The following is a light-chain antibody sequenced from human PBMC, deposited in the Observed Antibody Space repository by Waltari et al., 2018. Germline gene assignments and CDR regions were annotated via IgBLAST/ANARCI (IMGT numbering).Light chain of an antibody. J-gene: IGKJ3*01. CDR1: QSITSW. V-gene: IGKV1-5*03. CDR2: KAS. Sequence: DIQMTQSPSTLSASLGERVAITCRASQSITSWLAWFQLKPGKAPKLLIYKASYLQAGVPSRFSGSGSGTQFTLTISSLQPDDYATYYCQQYKSLPFTCGPGTKVDVK. CDR3: QQYKSLPFT.